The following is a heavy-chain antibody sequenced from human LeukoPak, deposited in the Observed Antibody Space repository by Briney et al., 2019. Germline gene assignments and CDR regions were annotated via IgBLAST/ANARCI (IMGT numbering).Heavy chain of an antibody. J-gene: IGHJ4*02. CDR3: AKVAGYSYGPFDY. D-gene: IGHD5-18*01. Sequence: GGSLRLSCAASGFTFSSYGMHWVRQAPGKGLEWVAVISYDGSNKYYADSVKGRFTISRDNSKNTLYLQMNSLRAEDTAVYYCAKVAGYSYGPFDYWGQGTLVTVSS. CDR2: ISYDGSNK. CDR1: GFTFSSYG. V-gene: IGHV3-30*18.